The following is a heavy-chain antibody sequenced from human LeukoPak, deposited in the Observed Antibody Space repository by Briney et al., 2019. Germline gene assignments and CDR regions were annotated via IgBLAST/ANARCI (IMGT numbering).Heavy chain of an antibody. V-gene: IGHV1-8*03. Sequence: GASVKVSCKTSGYTFISYDINWVRQAPGQGLEWKGWINPNSGNTGYAQKFQGRLTITRDTSINTAYMELSSLTSEDTAVYFCARGYYYYYYMDVWGKGTTVTVSS. CDR2: INPNSGNT. CDR1: GYTFISYD. J-gene: IGHJ6*03. CDR3: ARGYYYYYYMDV.